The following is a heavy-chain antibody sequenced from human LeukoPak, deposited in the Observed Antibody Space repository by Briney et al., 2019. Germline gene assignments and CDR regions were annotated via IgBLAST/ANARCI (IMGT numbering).Heavy chain of an antibody. Sequence: SETLSLTCAVYGGSFSGYYWSWIRQPPGKGLEWIGEINHSGSTNYNPALKSRGTISVDTPKNQFSLTLSSVTAADTAVYYCARREYCSSTSCYTSPSHLDYWGQGTLVTVSS. V-gene: IGHV4-34*01. D-gene: IGHD2-2*02. J-gene: IGHJ4*02. CDR3: ARREYCSSTSCYTSPSHLDY. CDR1: GGSFSGYY. CDR2: INHSGST.